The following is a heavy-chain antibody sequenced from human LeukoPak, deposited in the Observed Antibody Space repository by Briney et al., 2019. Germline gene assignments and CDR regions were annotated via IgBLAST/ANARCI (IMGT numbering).Heavy chain of an antibody. D-gene: IGHD3-10*01. Sequence: GGSLRLSFAAHRFTFDDYGMSWVRQAPGKGLEWVSGINWNGGSTGYADSVKGRFTISRDNAKNSLYLQMNSLRAEDTALYYCARETGWFGEYKFWGQGTLVTVSS. CDR2: INWNGGST. J-gene: IGHJ4*02. V-gene: IGHV3-20*03. CDR3: ARETGWFGEYKF. CDR1: RFTFDDYG.